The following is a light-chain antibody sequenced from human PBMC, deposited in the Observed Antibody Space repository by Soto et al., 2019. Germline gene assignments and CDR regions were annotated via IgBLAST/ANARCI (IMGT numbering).Light chain of an antibody. CDR2: TAS. CDR3: KQYSTYHYI. V-gene: IGKV1-5*01. CDR1: QTISNW. J-gene: IGKJ2*01. Sequence: DVQMTQSPSTLSASVGDRVTITCRASQTISNWLAWYQQKPGEAPKLLIHTASTLESGAPSRFSGSGSGTEFTLTISSLQPDDFAIYYCKQYSTYHYIFAQGTKVAIK.